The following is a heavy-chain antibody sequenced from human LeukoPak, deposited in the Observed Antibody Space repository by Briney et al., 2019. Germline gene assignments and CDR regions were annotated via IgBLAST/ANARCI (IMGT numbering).Heavy chain of an antibody. CDR1: CASISSYY. D-gene: IGHD6-13*01. CDR2: IYYSGST. J-gene: IGHJ6*03. Sequence: SDPLPLTCTVSCASISSYYWSWLRQPPGKGLECFGNIYYSGSTNYNPSLKSRFTISVDTSKNQFSLKLNSVTAADTAVYYCAKGGLSSWGIGNYYDHYLEGGSKGPPVTVS. V-gene: IGHV4-59*12. CDR3: AKGGLSSWGIGNYYDHYLEG.